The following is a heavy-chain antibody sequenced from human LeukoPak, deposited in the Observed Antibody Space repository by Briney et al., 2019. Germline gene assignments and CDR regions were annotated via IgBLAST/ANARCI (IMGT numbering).Heavy chain of an antibody. D-gene: IGHD3-22*01. CDR3: ARDAGYYPYYYYGMDV. V-gene: IGHV1-69*04. CDR2: IIPILGIA. Sequence: ASVKVSCKASGYTFTSYAISWVRQAPGQGLEWMGRIIPILGIANYAQKFQGRVTITADKSTSTAYMELSSLRSEDTAVYYCARDAGYYPYYYYGMDVWGQGTTVTVSS. CDR1: GYTFTSYA. J-gene: IGHJ6*02.